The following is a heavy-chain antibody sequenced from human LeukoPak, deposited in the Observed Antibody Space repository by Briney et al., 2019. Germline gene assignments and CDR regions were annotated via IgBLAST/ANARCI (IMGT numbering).Heavy chain of an antibody. J-gene: IGHJ4*02. Sequence: ASETLSLTCKVSGGSISVYSWNWIRQPAGKGLEGIGRIESSGRNNSNPSLKSRVTMSGDTSKNEFSLKLTSLTAADTAVYYCARRAGAYSHPYDYWGQGTLVTVSS. D-gene: IGHD4/OR15-4a*01. CDR2: IESSGRN. V-gene: IGHV4-4*07. CDR3: ARRAGAYSHPYDY. CDR1: GGSISVYS.